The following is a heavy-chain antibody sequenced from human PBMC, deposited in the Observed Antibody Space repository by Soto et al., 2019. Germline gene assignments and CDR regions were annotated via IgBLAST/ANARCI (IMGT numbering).Heavy chain of an antibody. Sequence: EVQLVESGGGLVQPGGSLRLSCAASGFTFSNYWMHWVRLPPGKGLLWVSRINIGGSAANYAGSVEGRFTVSRDDAKNTLDLQMNRLRDDDTAVYDCVRGTNDWYGIDYWGQGAPVTVSS. CDR1: GFTFSNYW. CDR2: INIGGSAA. CDR3: VRGTNDWYGIDY. D-gene: IGHD3-9*01. J-gene: IGHJ4*02. V-gene: IGHV3-74*01.